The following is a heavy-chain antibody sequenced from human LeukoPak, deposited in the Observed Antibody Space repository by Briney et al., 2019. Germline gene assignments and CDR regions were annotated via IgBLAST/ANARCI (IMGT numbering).Heavy chain of an antibody. CDR2: IYYRGTT. CDR3: AHFKGGSFDF. J-gene: IGHJ3*01. CDR1: GGAITTYY. D-gene: IGHD1-26*01. V-gene: IGHV4-59*08. Sequence: SETLSLTCSVSGGAITTYYWSWIRQPPGKGLEWIGYIYYRGTTNYNPSLKSRVTISVDTSKNQFSLKLTSVTAADTAVYYCAHFKGGSFDFWGQGTMVTVSS.